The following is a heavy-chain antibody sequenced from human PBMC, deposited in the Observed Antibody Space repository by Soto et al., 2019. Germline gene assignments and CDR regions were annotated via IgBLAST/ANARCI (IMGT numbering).Heavy chain of an antibody. J-gene: IGHJ4*02. CDR1: GYTFTSYG. V-gene: IGHV1-18*04. CDR2: ISAYNGNT. CDR3: ARQRFGVVISHYFDY. D-gene: IGHD3-3*01. Sequence: QVQLVQSGAEVKKPGASVKVSCKASGYTFTSYGISWVRQAPGQGLEWMGWISAYNGNTNYAQKLQGRVTMTTDTSTSTDYMELRSLRSDDTDVYYCARQRFGVVISHYFDYWGQGTLVTVSS.